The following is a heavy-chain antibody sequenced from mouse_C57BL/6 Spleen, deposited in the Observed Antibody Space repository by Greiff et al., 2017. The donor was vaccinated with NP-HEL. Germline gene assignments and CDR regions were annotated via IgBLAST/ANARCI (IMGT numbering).Heavy chain of an antibody. CDR2: FYPGSGST. Sequence: QVQLQQPGAELVKPGALVKMSCKASGYTFTSYWITWVKQRPGQGLEWIGDFYPGSGSTNYNEKFKSKATLTVDTSSSTAYMQLSSLTSEDSAVYYCARKLRGDYAMDYWGQGTSVTVSS. CDR3: ARKLRGDYAMDY. CDR1: GYTFTSYW. D-gene: IGHD1-1*01. V-gene: IGHV1-55*01. J-gene: IGHJ4*01.